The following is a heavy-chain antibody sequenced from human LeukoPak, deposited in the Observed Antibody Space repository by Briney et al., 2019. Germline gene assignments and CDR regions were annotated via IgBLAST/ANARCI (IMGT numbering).Heavy chain of an antibody. CDR2: IYTSGST. V-gene: IGHV4-4*07. D-gene: IGHD3-22*01. J-gene: IGHJ4*02. Sequence: SETLSLTCTVSGGSISSYYWSWIRQPAGKGLEWVGRIYTSGSTNYNPSLKSRVTMSVDTSKNQISLKLSSVTAADTAVYYCAREIGDYYDSSGYRTYYFDYWGQGTLVTVSS. CDR1: GGSISSYY. CDR3: AREIGDYYDSSGYRTYYFDY.